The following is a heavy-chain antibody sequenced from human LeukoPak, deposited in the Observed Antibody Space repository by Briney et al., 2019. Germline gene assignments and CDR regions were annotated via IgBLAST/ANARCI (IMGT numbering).Heavy chain of an antibody. V-gene: IGHV3-30*02. D-gene: IGHD3-10*01. CDR2: IRYDGSNK. CDR3: AKDSGSGSYWDPFDY. Sequence: GGSLRLSCAASGFPFSSYGMHWVRQAPGKGLEWVAFIRYDGSNKYYADSVKGRFTISRDNAKNSLYLQMNSLRAEDTALYYCAKDSGSGSYWDPFDYWGQGTLVTVSS. J-gene: IGHJ4*02. CDR1: GFPFSSYG.